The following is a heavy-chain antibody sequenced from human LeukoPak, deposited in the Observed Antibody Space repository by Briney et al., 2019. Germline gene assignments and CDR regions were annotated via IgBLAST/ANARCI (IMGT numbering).Heavy chain of an antibody. CDR3: ARDRRSRDGYNCPFDY. V-gene: IGHV1-8*01. Sequence: ASVKVSCKASGYTFTSYDINWVRQATGQGLEWMGWMNPNSGNTGYAQKFQGRVTMTRNTSISTAYMELSSLRSEDTAVYYCARDRRSRDGYNCPFDYWGQGTLVTVSS. CDR1: GYTFTSYD. J-gene: IGHJ4*02. D-gene: IGHD5-24*01. CDR2: MNPNSGNT.